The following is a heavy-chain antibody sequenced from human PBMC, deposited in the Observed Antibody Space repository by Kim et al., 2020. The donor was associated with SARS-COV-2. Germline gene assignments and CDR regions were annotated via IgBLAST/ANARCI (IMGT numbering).Heavy chain of an antibody. J-gene: IGHJ4*02. V-gene: IGHV5-51*01. D-gene: IGHD5-12*01. CDR3: ARGTPPGGIVATEKSFDD. CDR2: IYPGDSDT. Sequence: GESLKISCKGSGYSFTSYWIGWVRQMPGKGLEWMGIIYPGDSDTRYSPSFQGQVTIPADKSISTAYLQWSSLKASDTAMYYCARGTPPGGIVATEKSFDDWGQGTLVTVSS. CDR1: GYSFTSYW.